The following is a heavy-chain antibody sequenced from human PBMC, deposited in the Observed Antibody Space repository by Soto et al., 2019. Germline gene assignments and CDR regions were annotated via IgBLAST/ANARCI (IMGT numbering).Heavy chain of an antibody. Sequence: SQTLSLTSAISGDTVSSNTAAWNWIRQSPSRGLEWLGRTYYRSKWYTDYAVSVKSRITINPDTSKNQFSLQLNSVTPEDTAVYYCTRCGETGSYYSIWGQGTLVTVSS. J-gene: IGHJ4*02. CDR2: TYYRSKWYT. CDR1: GDTVSSNTAA. CDR3: TRCGETGSYYSI. D-gene: IGHD1-26*01. V-gene: IGHV6-1*01.